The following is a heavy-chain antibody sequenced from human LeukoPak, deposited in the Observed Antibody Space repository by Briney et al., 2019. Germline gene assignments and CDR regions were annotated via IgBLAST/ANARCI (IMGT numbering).Heavy chain of an antibody. V-gene: IGHV3-30*18. D-gene: IGHD2-15*01. Sequence: GGSLRLSCAASGFTFSSYGMHWVRQAPGKGLEWVAVISYDGSNKYYADSVKGRFTISGDNSKNTLYLQMNSLRAEDTAVYYCANGGYCSGGSCYDSVLVIDYWGQGTLVTVSS. J-gene: IGHJ4*02. CDR3: ANGGYCSGGSCYDSVLVIDY. CDR2: ISYDGSNK. CDR1: GFTFSSYG.